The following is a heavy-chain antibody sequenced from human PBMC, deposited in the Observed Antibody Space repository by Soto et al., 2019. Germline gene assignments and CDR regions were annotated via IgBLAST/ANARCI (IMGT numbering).Heavy chain of an antibody. J-gene: IGHJ4*02. Sequence: GESLKISCKGSGYRFTNYWIGWVRQMPGKGLEWMGIIYPGDSDTRYSPSFQGQVTISADKSISTAYLQWSSLKASDTAMYYCARRGYYDSSGYYQTETIDYWGQGTLVTVSS. CDR3: ARRGYYDSSGYYQTETIDY. V-gene: IGHV5-51*01. CDR1: GYRFTNYW. CDR2: IYPGDSDT. D-gene: IGHD3-22*01.